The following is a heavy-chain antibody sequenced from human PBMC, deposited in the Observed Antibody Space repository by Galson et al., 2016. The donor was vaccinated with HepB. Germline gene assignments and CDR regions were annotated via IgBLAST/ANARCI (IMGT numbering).Heavy chain of an antibody. J-gene: IGHJ4*02. CDR2: VSGSSRA. CDR3: AKDPRGGENKLPPSFDY. D-gene: IGHD2/OR15-2a*01. V-gene: IGHV3-23*01. Sequence: SLRLSCAASGFTFSSYAMSWVRQAPGKGLEWVSAVSGSSRAYYADSVKGRFTISSDNSKNTLYLQMNSLRAEDTAVYYCAKDPRGGENKLPPSFDYWGQGTLVTVSS. CDR1: GFTFSSYA.